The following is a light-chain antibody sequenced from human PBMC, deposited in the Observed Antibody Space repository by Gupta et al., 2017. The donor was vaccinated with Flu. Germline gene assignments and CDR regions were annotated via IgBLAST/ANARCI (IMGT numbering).Light chain of an antibody. CDR3: ATWDDSLSAYV. CDR1: TSNIGTNY. Sequence: QSVLTQPPSASGTPGQGVTISCSGSTSNIGTNYVYWYQKLPATAPKLLIYRNNRRPSGVPDRFSGSKSGTSVSLAISGLRSEEEADYYCATWDDSLSAYVFGTGTKVTVL. J-gene: IGLJ1*01. CDR2: RNN. V-gene: IGLV1-47*01.